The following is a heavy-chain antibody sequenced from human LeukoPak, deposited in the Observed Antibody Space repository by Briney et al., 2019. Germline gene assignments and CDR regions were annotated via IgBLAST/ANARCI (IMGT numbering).Heavy chain of an antibody. CDR1: GYSFTSYW. J-gene: IGHJ2*01. Sequence: GESLKISCKGSGYSFTSYWIGWVRQMPGKGLEWMGIIYPGDSDTRYSPSFQGQVTISADKSISTAYLQWSSLKASDTAMYYCARQVYDSSGYYLRYFDLWGRGTLVTASS. D-gene: IGHD3-22*01. CDR2: IYPGDSDT. CDR3: ARQVYDSSGYYLRYFDL. V-gene: IGHV5-51*01.